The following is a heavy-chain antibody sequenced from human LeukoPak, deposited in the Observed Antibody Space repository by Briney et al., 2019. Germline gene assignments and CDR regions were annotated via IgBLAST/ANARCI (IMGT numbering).Heavy chain of an antibody. CDR1: GDSVSSNSAA. CDR2: TYYRSKWYN. CDR3: ARGRRITMVRGVGGNYYYYMDV. J-gene: IGHJ6*03. Sequence: SQTLSLTCAISGDSVSSNSAAWNWVRQSPSRGLEWLGRTYYRSKWYNDYAVSVKSRITINPDTSKNQFSLQLNSVTPEDTAVYYCARGRRITMVRGVGGNYYYYMDVWGKGTTVTISS. V-gene: IGHV6-1*01. D-gene: IGHD3-10*01.